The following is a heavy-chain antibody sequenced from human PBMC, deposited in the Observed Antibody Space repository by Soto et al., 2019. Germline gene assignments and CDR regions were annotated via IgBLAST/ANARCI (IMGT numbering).Heavy chain of an antibody. D-gene: IGHD2-2*02. CDR1: GYTFTSYG. J-gene: IGHJ6*02. CDR2: ISAYNGNT. Sequence: ASVKVSCKASGYTFTSYGISWVRQAPGQGLEWMGWISAYNGNTNYAQKLQGRVTMTTDTSTGTAYMELRSLRSDDTAVYYCARVPVVPAAIRYYYYGMDVWGQGTTVTVSS. CDR3: ARVPVVPAAIRYYYYGMDV. V-gene: IGHV1-18*04.